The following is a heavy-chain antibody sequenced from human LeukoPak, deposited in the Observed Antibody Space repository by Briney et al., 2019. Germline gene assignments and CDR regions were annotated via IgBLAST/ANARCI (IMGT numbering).Heavy chain of an antibody. CDR1: GFTFSSFW. D-gene: IGHD5-24*01. J-gene: IGHJ4*02. CDR3: ARDRGYTQDY. CDR2: INADGSIT. V-gene: IGHV3-74*01. Sequence: AGGSLRLSCAASGFTFSSFWMHWVRQVPGKGLVWVSKINADGSITGYADSVKGRFTISRDNAKNTLDLQMNRLRVEDTAVYYCARDRGYTQDYWGQGTLVTVSS.